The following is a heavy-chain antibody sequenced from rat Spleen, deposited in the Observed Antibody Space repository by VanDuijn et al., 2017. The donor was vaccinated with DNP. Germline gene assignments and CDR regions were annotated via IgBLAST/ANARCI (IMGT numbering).Heavy chain of an antibody. CDR3: ARWGTFYWYFDF. D-gene: IGHD3-2*01. J-gene: IGHJ1*01. Sequence: QVQLQQSGAELAKPGSSVKISCKASGYTFTSYYIRWIKQTTGQGLEYVGYIHTGSGGTNYNKRFKGRATLTLDKSSSTAFMQLSSLTPDDSSVYYCARWGTFYWYFDFWGPGTMVTVSS. CDR2: IHTGSGGT. CDR1: GYTFTSYY. V-gene: IGHV1-43*01.